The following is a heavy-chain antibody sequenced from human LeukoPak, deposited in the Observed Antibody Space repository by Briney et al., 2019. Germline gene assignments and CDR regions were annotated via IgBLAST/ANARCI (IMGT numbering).Heavy chain of an antibody. CDR1: GFTFSSYA. D-gene: IGHD1-26*01. CDR3: AKERSGTYDY. V-gene: IGHV3-9*01. CDR2: ISWNSGSI. Sequence: GGSLRLSCAASGFTFSSYAMSWVRQAPGKGLEWVSGISWNSGSIGYADSVKGRFTISRDNAKNSLYLQMNSLRAEDTALYYCAKERSGTYDYWGQGTLVTVSS. J-gene: IGHJ4*02.